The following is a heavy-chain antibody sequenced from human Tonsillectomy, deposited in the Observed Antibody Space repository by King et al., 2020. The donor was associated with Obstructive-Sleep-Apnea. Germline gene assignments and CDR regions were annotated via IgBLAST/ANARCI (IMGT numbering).Heavy chain of an antibody. V-gene: IGHV3-30-3*01. CDR3: ARDGDPDMNCSGGSCYGIEY. CDR2: ISYDGSNK. D-gene: IGHD2-15*01. Sequence: VQLVQSGGGVVRPGKSLRLSCAASGFSFSSYAMHWVRRAPGKGLEWMAVISYDGSNKYYADSVKGRFTISRDNSKSTLWLQMNSLRTEDTAVYYCARDGDPDMNCSGGSCYGIEYWGQGTLVTVSS. CDR1: GFSFSSYA. J-gene: IGHJ4*02.